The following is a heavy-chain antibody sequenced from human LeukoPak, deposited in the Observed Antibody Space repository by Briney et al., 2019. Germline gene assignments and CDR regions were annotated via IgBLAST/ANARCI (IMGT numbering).Heavy chain of an antibody. CDR2: ISSSSSYI. D-gene: IGHD2-15*01. Sequence: GGSLRLSCAASGFSFSSYSMNWVRQAPGKGLEWVSSISSSSSYIYYADSVKGRCIISRVNANNSLYLQMNSLRAEDTAVYYCARYYCSGGSCYPYYYYYYYMDVWGKGTTVTISS. CDR3: ARYYCSGGSCYPYYYYYYYMDV. J-gene: IGHJ6*03. V-gene: IGHV3-21*01. CDR1: GFSFSSYS.